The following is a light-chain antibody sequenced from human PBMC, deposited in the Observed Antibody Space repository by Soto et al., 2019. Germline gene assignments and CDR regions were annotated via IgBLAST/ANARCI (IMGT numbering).Light chain of an antibody. J-gene: IGKJ1*01. V-gene: IGKV4-1*01. CDR3: QQYYSIPWT. CDR1: QSVLHSSTNKNY. Sequence: DIVMTQSPDSLAVSLGERATINCKSSQSVLHSSTNKNYLAWYQQRPGQSPNLLIYWASAREYGVPDRFSGGGSGTDFTLTISSLQAEDVAVYYCQQYYSIPWTFGQGTKVEIK. CDR2: WAS.